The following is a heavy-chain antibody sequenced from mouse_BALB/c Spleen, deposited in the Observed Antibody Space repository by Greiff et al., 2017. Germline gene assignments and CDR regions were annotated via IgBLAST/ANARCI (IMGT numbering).Heavy chain of an antibody. CDR3: AREGDYYGSSRFAY. CDR2: INPYNDGT. CDR1: GYTFTSYV. D-gene: IGHD1-1*01. Sequence: VQLQQSGPELVKPGASVKMSCKASGYTFTSYVMHWVKQKPGQGLEWIGYINPYNDGTKYNEKFKGKATLTSDKSASTAYMELSSLTSADSAVYYCAREGDYYGSSRFAYWGQGTLVTVSA. J-gene: IGHJ3*01. V-gene: IGHV1-14*01.